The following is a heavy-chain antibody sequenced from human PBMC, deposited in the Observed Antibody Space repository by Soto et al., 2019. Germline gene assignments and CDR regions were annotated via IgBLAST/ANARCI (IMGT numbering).Heavy chain of an antibody. V-gene: IGHV3-33*01. J-gene: IGHJ4*02. CDR2: IWYDGSNK. Sequence: QVQLVESGGGVVQPGRSLRLSWTPSGFVFSTSGMHWVRQAPGKGLEWVAVIWYDGSNKYYADSVRGRFTISRDNSKNTLFLQLNSPRAEDTAVYYCARAVGPFDYWGQGTLVTVSS. CDR1: GFVFSTSG. CDR3: ARAVGPFDY. D-gene: IGHD1-26*01.